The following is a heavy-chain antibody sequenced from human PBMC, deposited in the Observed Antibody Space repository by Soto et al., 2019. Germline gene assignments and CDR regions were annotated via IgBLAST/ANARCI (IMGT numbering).Heavy chain of an antibody. D-gene: IGHD3-3*01. CDR1: GGSVNGYY. V-gene: IGHV4-34*01. CDR2: INHTGGT. CDR3: ATRITVFGLLIPPFDP. J-gene: IGHJ5*02. Sequence: TLSLTCAVYGGSVNGYYWNWIRQPPGKGLEWIGEINHTGGTHYNPSLKSQVTMSVDTSKNQFSLRLSSVTAADTAIYYCATRITVFGLLIPPFDPWGQGTQVTVSS.